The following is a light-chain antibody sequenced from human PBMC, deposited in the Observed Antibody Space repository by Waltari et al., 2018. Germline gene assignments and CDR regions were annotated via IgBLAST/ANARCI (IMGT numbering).Light chain of an antibody. CDR3: MQGTHWPYT. V-gene: IGKV2-30*02. CDR1: QSLVHSDGKTH. CDR2: KVS. J-gene: IGKJ2*01. Sequence: DVVMTQSPLSLPVTLGQPASISCTPSQSLVHSDGKTHLVWFQQRPGQSPRRLIYKVSNRDSGVPDRFSGSGSGTDFTLKISWVEAEDVGVYYCMQGTHWPYTFGQGTKLDIK.